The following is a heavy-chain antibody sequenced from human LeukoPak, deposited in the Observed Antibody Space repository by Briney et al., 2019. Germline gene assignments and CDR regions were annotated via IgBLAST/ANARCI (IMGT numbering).Heavy chain of an antibody. CDR1: GGTFSSYA. J-gene: IGHJ4*02. V-gene: IGHV1-69*05. CDR2: IIPIFGTA. CDR3: ARLTDVALMLTFDY. Sequence: GASVKVSCKASGGTFSSYAISWVRQAPGQGLEWMGGIIPIFGTANYAQKFQGRVTITTDESTSTAFMELRSLRSDDTALYYCARLTDVALMLTFDYWGQGTLVTVSS. D-gene: IGHD2-8*01.